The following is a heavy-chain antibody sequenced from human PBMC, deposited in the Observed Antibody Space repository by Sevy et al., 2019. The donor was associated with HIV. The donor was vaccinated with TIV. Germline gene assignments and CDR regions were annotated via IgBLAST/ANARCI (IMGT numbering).Heavy chain of an antibody. J-gene: IGHJ4*02. V-gene: IGHV1-69*13. CDR1: GGTFSSYA. Sequence: ASVKVSCKASGGTFSSYAISWVRQAPGQGLEWMGGIIPIFGTANYAQKFQGRVTITADESTSTAYMELSSLRSEDTAVYYCAAVDYYDSSGITRYWGQGTLVTVSS. D-gene: IGHD3-22*01. CDR3: AAVDYYDSSGITRY. CDR2: IIPIFGTA.